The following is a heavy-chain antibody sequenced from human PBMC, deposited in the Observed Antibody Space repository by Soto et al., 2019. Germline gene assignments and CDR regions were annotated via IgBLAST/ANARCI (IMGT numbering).Heavy chain of an antibody. CDR2: ISSSGGTI. CDR3: VSSDCTCECYRSGH. J-gene: IGHJ4*02. D-gene: IGHD2-8*02. Sequence: GGSLRLSWAASGFSFSSHEMNWGRQAPGKGLEWGSYISSSGGTIYYADSVKGRFTISRDNAKNSLYLQMNSLRAEDTAIYYCVSSDCTCECYRSGHGVQGTLVTV. V-gene: IGHV3-48*03. CDR1: GFSFSSHE.